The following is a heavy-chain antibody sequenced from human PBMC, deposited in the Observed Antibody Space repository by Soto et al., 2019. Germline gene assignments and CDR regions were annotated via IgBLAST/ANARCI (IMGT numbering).Heavy chain of an antibody. CDR1: GGSISGSPYH. CDR3: AIPPPIEVAGPDY. D-gene: IGHD3-22*01. CDR2: IGDDGRV. J-gene: IGHJ4*02. Sequence: LSLTCTVSGGSISGSPYHWGWIRQPPGKGLEWIGSIGDDGRVYYNPSLRGRATLLVDTSNNRLSLNLNSVTAADTAVYYCAIPPPIEVAGPDYWGQGILVTVSS. V-gene: IGHV4-39*02.